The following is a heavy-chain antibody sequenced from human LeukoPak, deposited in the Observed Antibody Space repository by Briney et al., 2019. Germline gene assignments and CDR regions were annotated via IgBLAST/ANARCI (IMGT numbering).Heavy chain of an antibody. D-gene: IGHD3-3*01. CDR1: GFTFSSYA. J-gene: IGHJ4*02. V-gene: IGHV3-30-3*01. CDR3: ARDHTRGLSDDFWSGYLDY. Sequence: GGSLRLSCAASGFTFSSYAMHWVRQAPGKGLEWVAVISYDGSNKYYADSVKGRFTISRDNSKNTLYLQMNSLRAEDTAVYYCARDHTRGLSDDFWSGYLDYWGQGALVTVSS. CDR2: ISYDGSNK.